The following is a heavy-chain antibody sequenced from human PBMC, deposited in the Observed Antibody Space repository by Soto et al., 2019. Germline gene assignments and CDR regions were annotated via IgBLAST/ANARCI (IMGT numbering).Heavy chain of an antibody. CDR2: IIPIFGTA. CDR1: GGTFSSYA. J-gene: IGHJ6*02. Sequence: GASVKVSFKASGGTFSSYAISWVRQAPGQGLEWMGGIIPIFGTANYAQKFQGRVTITADKSTSTAYMELSSLRSEDTAVYYCARVRIVVVPAAIPYYGMDVWGQGTMVTVSS. V-gene: IGHV1-69*06. CDR3: ARVRIVVVPAAIPYYGMDV. D-gene: IGHD2-2*01.